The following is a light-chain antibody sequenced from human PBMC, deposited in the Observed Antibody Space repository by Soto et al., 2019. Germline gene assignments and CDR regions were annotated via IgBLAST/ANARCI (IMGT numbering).Light chain of an antibody. V-gene: IGKV1-12*01. Sequence: DIQMTQSPSSVSASVGDRVTITCRASQGISSWLAWYQQKPGKAPRLLIYAASSLKSGVPSRFSRRESGTAFTHKLSSLQPEDFANYYCHQANSFLLTFGGGTKVEVK. CDR1: QGISSW. CDR2: AAS. J-gene: IGKJ4*01. CDR3: HQANSFLLT.